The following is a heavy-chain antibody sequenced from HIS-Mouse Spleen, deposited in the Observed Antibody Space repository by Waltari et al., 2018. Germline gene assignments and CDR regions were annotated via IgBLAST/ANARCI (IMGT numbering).Heavy chain of an antibody. D-gene: IGHD1-26*01. CDR2: ISYDGSNK. V-gene: IGHV3-30*18. CDR1: GFTFSSYG. CDR3: AKDTSGSYSDY. J-gene: IGHJ4*02. Sequence: QVQLVESGGGVVQPGRSLRISCAAPGFTFSSYGMHWVRQAPGKGLEWVAVISYDGSNKYYADSVKGRFTISRDNSKNTLYLQMNSLRAEDTAVYYCAKDTSGSYSDYWGQGTLVTVSS.